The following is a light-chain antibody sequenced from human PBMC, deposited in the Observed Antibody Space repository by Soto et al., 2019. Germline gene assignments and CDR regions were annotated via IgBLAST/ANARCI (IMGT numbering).Light chain of an antibody. CDR3: CSYAGSYTHYV. V-gene: IGLV2-11*01. Sequence: QSALTQPRSVSGSPGQSITISCTGTSSDVGGYNYVSWYRQHPGKAPKLMIYDVSKRPSGVPDRFSGSKSGNTASLTISGLQAEDEADCCSYAGSYTHYVFGTGTKVTVL. CDR1: SSDVGGYNY. J-gene: IGLJ1*01. CDR2: DVS.